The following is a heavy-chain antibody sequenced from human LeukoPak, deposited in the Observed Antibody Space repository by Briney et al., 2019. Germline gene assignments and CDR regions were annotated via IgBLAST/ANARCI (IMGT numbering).Heavy chain of an antibody. V-gene: IGHV3-74*01. CDR2: IKGDGSST. J-gene: IGHJ4*02. CDR3: ARGLPRAGYSGDDCLDF. Sequence: PGGSLRLSCAASGFTFSTYWMHWVRQAPGKGLVWVARIKGDGSSTIYADSVKGRFTISRDNSKNTLYLQTSSLRAEDTAVYYCARGLPRAGYSGDDCLDFWGQGTLVTVSS. CDR1: GFTFSTYW. D-gene: IGHD5-12*01.